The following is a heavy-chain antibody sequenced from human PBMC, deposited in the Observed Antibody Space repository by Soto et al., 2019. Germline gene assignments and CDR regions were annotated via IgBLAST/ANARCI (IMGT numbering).Heavy chain of an antibody. CDR2: IFSNDDK. V-gene: IGHV2-26*01. Sequence: QVTLKESGPVLVKPTETLTLTCTVSGLSLSNGRLGVSWIRQPPGKALEWLAHIFSNDDKSYSTSLKSRLTISKDPSRSQVVLTMTNMDPVDSATYYCALIKDCSRTDCYLASFDPWGQGTLVTVSS. CDR3: ALIKDCSRTDCYLASFDP. J-gene: IGHJ5*02. D-gene: IGHD2-2*01. CDR1: GLSLSNGRLG.